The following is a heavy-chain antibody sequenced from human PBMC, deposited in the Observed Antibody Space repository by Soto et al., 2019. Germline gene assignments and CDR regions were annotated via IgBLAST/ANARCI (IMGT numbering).Heavy chain of an antibody. V-gene: IGHV3-30-3*01. CDR1: GFTFSSYA. CDR2: ISYDGSNK. CDR3: ARDVYNWAYYYYYGMDV. J-gene: IGHJ6*02. Sequence: QVQLVESGGGVVQPGRSLRLSCAASGFTFSSYAMHWVRQAPGKGLEWVAVISYDGSNKYYADSVKGRFTISRDNSKNPLYLQMNSLRAEDTAVYYCARDVYNWAYYYYYGMDVWGQGTTVTVSS. D-gene: IGHD1-1*01.